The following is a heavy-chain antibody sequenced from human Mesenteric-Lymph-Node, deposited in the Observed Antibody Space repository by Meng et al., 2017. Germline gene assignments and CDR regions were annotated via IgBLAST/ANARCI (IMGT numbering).Heavy chain of an antibody. Sequence: QVQPQHGGDGLLKPPETLSLTRAVDGGSLSGAYWNWIRQPPGKGLEWIGEIIHGGSPSYNPSLKSRVTISIDTSKNQLSLMLSSVTAADTAVYYCARRPTGIDYWGQGTLVTVSS. CDR2: IIHGGSP. CDR3: ARRPTGIDY. V-gene: IGHV4-34*12. J-gene: IGHJ4*02. CDR1: GGSLSGAY. D-gene: IGHD2-8*02.